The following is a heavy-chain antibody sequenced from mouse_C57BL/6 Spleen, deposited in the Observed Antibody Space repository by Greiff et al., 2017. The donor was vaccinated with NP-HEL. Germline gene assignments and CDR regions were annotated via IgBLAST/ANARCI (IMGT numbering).Heavy chain of an antibody. CDR3: ARDLEGYGAY. J-gene: IGHJ3*01. CDR1: GFTFSSYA. CDR2: ISDGGSYT. D-gene: IGHD3-2*02. Sequence: EVQLVESGGGLVKPGGSLKLSCAASGFTFSSYAMSWVRQTPEKRLEWVATISDGGSYTYYPDNVKGRFTISRDNAKNNLYLQMSHLKSEDTAMYYCARDLEGYGAYWGQGTLVTVSA. V-gene: IGHV5-4*01.